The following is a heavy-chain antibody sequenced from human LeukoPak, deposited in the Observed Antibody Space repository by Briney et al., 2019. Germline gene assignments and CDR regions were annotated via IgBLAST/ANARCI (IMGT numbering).Heavy chain of an antibody. CDR3: ARGPRYISGRYAESFSTDY. CDR2: INPDTGGT. CDR1: GYSFNGYY. J-gene: IGHJ4*02. V-gene: IGHV1-2*02. D-gene: IGHD6-19*01. Sequence: ASVKVSCKASGYSFNGYYLHWLRQAPGQAFEWMGWINPDTGGTNYVHKFQGRVTMTRDTSISAAYMELSSLRSGDTAIYYCARGPRYISGRYAESFSTDYWGQGTLVTVSS.